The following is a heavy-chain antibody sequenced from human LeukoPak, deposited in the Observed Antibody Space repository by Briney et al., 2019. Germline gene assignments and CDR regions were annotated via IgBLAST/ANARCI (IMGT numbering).Heavy chain of an antibody. D-gene: IGHD6-13*01. Sequence: SETLSLTCTVSGGSLSSYYWSWVRQPPGKGLEWIGYIFYSGSTNYNPSLKSRVTISVDRSKNQFSLKLSSVTAADTAVYYCAREGKAAAGTTSATLDAFDIWGQGTMVTVSS. CDR3: AREGKAAAGTTSATLDAFDI. J-gene: IGHJ3*02. CDR2: IFYSGST. CDR1: GGSLSSYY. V-gene: IGHV4-59*12.